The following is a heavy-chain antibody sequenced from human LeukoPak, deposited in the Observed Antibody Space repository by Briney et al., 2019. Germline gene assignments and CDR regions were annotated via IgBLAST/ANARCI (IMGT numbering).Heavy chain of an antibody. D-gene: IGHD2-15*01. V-gene: IGHV3-7*01. CDR3: ARALTVRCSGGSCYSAFDY. CDR1: GFAFSSCW. CDR2: IKHDGSGK. J-gene: IGHJ4*02. Sequence: PGRSLRLSCAASGFAFSSCWMSWVRLPPGKGMEWVANIKHDGSGKYYVDSVKGLFTISRDDAKNSLYLQMNSPTAEDTAVYYCARALTVRCSGGSCYSAFDYWGQGTLVTVSS.